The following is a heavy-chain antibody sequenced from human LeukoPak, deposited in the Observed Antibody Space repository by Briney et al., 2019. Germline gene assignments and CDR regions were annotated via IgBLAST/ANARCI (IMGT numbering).Heavy chain of an antibody. Sequence: ASVKVSCKASGYTFTGFYIHWVRQAPGQGLEWMGWINPNSGGTIYAQKFQGRVTMTRDTSISTAYMELSRLRSDDTAVYYCARARWDRARYFDYWGRGTLVTVSS. V-gene: IGHV1-2*02. J-gene: IGHJ4*02. CDR2: INPNSGGT. D-gene: IGHD1-26*01. CDR1: GYTFTGFY. CDR3: ARARWDRARYFDY.